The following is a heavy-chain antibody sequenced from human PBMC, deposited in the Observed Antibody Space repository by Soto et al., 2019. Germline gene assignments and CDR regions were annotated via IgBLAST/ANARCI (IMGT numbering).Heavy chain of an antibody. V-gene: IGHV3-23*01. CDR3: AKDLSGSGWYYFDY. Sequence: GGFLRLSCSASGFTFSSYAMSWVRQAPGKGLEWVSAISGSGGSTYYADSVKGRFTISRDNSKNTLYLQMNSLRAEDTAVYYCAKDLSGSGWYYFDYWGQGTLVTVSS. CDR1: GFTFSSYA. D-gene: IGHD6-19*01. J-gene: IGHJ4*02. CDR2: ISGSGGST.